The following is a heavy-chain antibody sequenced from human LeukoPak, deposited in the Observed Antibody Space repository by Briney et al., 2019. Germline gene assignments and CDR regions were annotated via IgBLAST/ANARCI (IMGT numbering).Heavy chain of an antibody. CDR2: INTDGSST. V-gene: IGHV3-74*01. CDR1: GFTFSSYW. J-gene: IGHJ4*02. CDR3: AKSSSGAIRHSSSSTSFDY. Sequence: GGSLRLSCAASGFTFSSYWMHWVRQAPGKGLVWVSRINTDGSSTSYADSVKGRFTISRDNAKNTLYLQMNSLRAEDTAVYYCAKSSSGAIRHSSSSTSFDYWGQGTLVTVSS. D-gene: IGHD6-6*01.